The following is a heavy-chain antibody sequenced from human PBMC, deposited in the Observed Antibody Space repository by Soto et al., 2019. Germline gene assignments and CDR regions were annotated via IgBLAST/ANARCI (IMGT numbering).Heavy chain of an antibody. Sequence: GGSLRLSCAASGFTFSSYGMHRVRQAPGKGLEWVAVISYDGSNKYYADSVKGRFTISRDNSKNTLYLQMNSLRAEDTAVYYCAKSARDFDFWSGYSAFYYYGMDVWGQGTTVTVSS. D-gene: IGHD3-3*01. CDR2: ISYDGSNK. V-gene: IGHV3-30*18. J-gene: IGHJ6*02. CDR3: AKSARDFDFWSGYSAFYYYGMDV. CDR1: GFTFSSYG.